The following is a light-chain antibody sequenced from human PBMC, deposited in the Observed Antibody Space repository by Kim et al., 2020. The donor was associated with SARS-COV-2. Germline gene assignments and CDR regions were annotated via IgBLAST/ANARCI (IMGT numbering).Light chain of an antibody. CDR1: SSDVGGYNH. Sequence: QSALTQPRSVSGSPGQSVTISCTGTSSDVGGYNHVSWYQQHPGKVPKLMIYDVTTRPSGVPDRFSGSKSGNTAFLTISGLQAEDEADYYCCSHAGTYVVFGGGTKVTVL. J-gene: IGLJ2*01. CDR2: DVT. CDR3: CSHAGTYVV. V-gene: IGLV2-11*01.